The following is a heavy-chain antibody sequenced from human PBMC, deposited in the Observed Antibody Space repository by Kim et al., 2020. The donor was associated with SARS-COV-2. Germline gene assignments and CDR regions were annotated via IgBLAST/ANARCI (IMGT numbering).Heavy chain of an antibody. Sequence: ASVKVSCKASGYAFTTYSMHWVRQAPGQSLEWMGWINTGNGNTKYSQKFQGRVTITRDTSASTAYMEVSSLRSEDTAVYFCARDFYDSNAYVAGVDYWGQGTLVTVSS. CDR2: INTGNGNT. J-gene: IGHJ4*02. D-gene: IGHD3-22*01. CDR1: GYAFTTYS. CDR3: ARDFYDSNAYVAGVDY. V-gene: IGHV1-3*04.